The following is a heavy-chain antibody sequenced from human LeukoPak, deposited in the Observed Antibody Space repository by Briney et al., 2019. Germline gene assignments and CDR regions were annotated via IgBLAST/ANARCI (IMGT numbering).Heavy chain of an antibody. D-gene: IGHD3-22*01. V-gene: IGHV1-8*01. CDR2: MNPNSGNT. CDR1: GYTFTSYD. CDR3: ARPYDSSGYYYSY. Sequence: ASVKVSCKASGYTFTSYDINWVRQATGQGLEWMGWMNPNSGNTGYAQKFQGRVTMTRNTSISTAYMELSSLGSEDTAVYYCARPYDSSGYYYSYWGQGTLVTVSS. J-gene: IGHJ4*02.